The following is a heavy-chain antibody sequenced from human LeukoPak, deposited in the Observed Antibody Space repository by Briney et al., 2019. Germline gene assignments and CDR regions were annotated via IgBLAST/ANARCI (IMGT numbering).Heavy chain of an antibody. J-gene: IGHJ4*02. D-gene: IGHD2-15*01. CDR2: IHYSGST. CDR3: ARDREVVVVARGAFDI. CDR1: GYSISSAYY. Sequence: SETLSLTCSVSGYSISSAYYWGWIRQPPGKGLEWIATIHYSGSTYYNPSLKSRVTISLDTSKNQFSLKLNSVAAADTAVYYCARDREVVVVARGAFDIWGQGTLVTVSS. V-gene: IGHV4-38-2*02.